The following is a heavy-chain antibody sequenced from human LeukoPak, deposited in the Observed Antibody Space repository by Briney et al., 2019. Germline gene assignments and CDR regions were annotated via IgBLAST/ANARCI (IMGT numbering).Heavy chain of an antibody. Sequence: ASVKVSCKASGGTFSSYAISWVRQAPGQGLEWMGGIIPIFGTANYAQKFQGRVTITADESTSTAYMELSSLRSEDTAVYYCARVEDGDYGWFDPWGQGTLATVSS. D-gene: IGHD4-17*01. CDR3: ARVEDGDYGWFDP. J-gene: IGHJ5*02. V-gene: IGHV1-69*13. CDR1: GGTFSSYA. CDR2: IIPIFGTA.